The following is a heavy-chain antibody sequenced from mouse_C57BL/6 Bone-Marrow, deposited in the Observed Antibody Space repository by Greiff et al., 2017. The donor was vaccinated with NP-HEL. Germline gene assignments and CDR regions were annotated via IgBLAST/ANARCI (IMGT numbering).Heavy chain of an antibody. D-gene: IGHD1-1*01. CDR3: AIPLYYYGSSARAWFAY. Sequence: QVQLQQPGAELVKPGASVKVSCKASGYTFTSYWMHWVKQRPGQGLEWIGRIHPSDSDTNYNQKFKGKATLTVDKSSSTAYMQLSSLTSEDAAVFYCAIPLYYYGSSARAWFAYWGQGTLVTVSA. V-gene: IGHV1-74*01. CDR2: IHPSDSDT. J-gene: IGHJ3*01. CDR1: GYTFTSYW.